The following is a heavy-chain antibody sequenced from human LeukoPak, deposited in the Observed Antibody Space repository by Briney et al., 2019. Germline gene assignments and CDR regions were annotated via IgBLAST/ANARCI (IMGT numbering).Heavy chain of an antibody. CDR1: GFTFSSYE. CDR3: ARARFGESNY. CDR2: INSSGSTI. J-gene: IGHJ4*02. D-gene: IGHD3-10*01. Sequence: GGSLRLSCAASGFTFSSYEMNWVRQAPGKGLEWVSYINSSGSTIYYADSVKGRFTISRDNAKNSLYLQMNSLRAEDTAVYYCARARFGESNYWGQGTLVTVSS. V-gene: IGHV3-48*03.